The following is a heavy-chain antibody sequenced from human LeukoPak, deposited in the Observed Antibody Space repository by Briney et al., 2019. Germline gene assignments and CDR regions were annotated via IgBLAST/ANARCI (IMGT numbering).Heavy chain of an antibody. D-gene: IGHD2-2*01. CDR1: GFNFSSYA. CDR2: ISSSGGST. V-gene: IGHV3-23*01. CDR3: AKSHQLRYMDV. Sequence: GSLRLSCAASGFNFSSYAMSWVRQAPGKGLEWVSAISSSGGSTYYADSVKGRFTISRDNSKSTLYLQMNSLRAEDTAVYYCAKSHQLRYMDVWGKGTTVTVSS. J-gene: IGHJ6*03.